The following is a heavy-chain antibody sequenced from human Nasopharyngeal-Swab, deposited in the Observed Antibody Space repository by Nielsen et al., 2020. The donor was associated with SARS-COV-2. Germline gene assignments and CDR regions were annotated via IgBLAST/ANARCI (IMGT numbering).Heavy chain of an antibody. J-gene: IGHJ6*02. Sequence: ASVKVSCKASGYIFTSSYMHWVRQAPGQGLEWMGIINPSGGSTSYAQKFQGRATMTRDTSTSTVYMELSSLRSEDPAVYYCARDLAVLVVYALYYYGMDVWGQGTTVTVSS. CDR1: GYIFTSSY. D-gene: IGHD2-8*02. CDR3: ARDLAVLVVYALYYYGMDV. CDR2: INPSGGST. V-gene: IGHV1-46*01.